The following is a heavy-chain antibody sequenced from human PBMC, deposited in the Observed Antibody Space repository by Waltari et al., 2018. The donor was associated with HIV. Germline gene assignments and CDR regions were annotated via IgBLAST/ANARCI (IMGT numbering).Heavy chain of an antibody. J-gene: IGHJ2*01. CDR3: AKGPYSSSSLGYFDP. CDR2: ISWNSGSI. Sequence: EVQLVESGGGLVQPGRSLRLSCAASGCTFDDYAMIWVRQAPGKGLEWVSGISWNSGSIGYADSVKGRFTISRDNAKNSLYLQMNSLRAEDTALYYCAKGPYSSSSLGYFDPWGRGTLVTVSS. CDR1: GCTFDDYA. V-gene: IGHV3-9*01. D-gene: IGHD6-6*01.